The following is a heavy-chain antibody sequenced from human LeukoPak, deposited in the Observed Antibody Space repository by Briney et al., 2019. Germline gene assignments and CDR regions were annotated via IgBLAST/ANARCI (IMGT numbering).Heavy chain of an antibody. CDR2: ISSSGSTI. CDR3: ARDSSYDFWSGYQDNWFDP. Sequence: PGGSLRLSCAASGFTFSDYYMSWIRQAPGKGLEWVSYISSSGSTIYYADSVKGRFTISRDNAKNSLYLQMNSLGAEDTAVYYCARDSSYDFWSGYQDNWFDPWGQGTLVTVSS. V-gene: IGHV3-11*01. J-gene: IGHJ5*02. D-gene: IGHD3-3*01. CDR1: GFTFSDYY.